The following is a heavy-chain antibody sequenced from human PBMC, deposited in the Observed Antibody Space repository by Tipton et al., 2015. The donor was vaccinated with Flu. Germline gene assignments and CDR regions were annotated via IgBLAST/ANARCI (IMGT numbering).Heavy chain of an antibody. J-gene: IGHJ4*02. CDR2: IYPGDSDT. D-gene: IGHD5-12*01. Sequence: QSGAEVKKPGEPLKISCKGSGYSFSDYWIAWVRQLPGKGLEWMGIIYPGDSDTRYRPSFQGQVTFSADTSTSTAYLRWTSLKAADTAMYFCARKAGGYDKWGQGTLVSVSS. CDR1: GYSFSDYW. CDR3: ARKAGGYDK. V-gene: IGHV5-51*03.